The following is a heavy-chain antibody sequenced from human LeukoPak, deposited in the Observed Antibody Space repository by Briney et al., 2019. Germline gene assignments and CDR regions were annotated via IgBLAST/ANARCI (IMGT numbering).Heavy chain of an antibody. D-gene: IGHD3-10*01. J-gene: IGHJ5*02. CDR1: GGSITSSNW. CDR2: ISSSGST. CDR3: ARPVTVIRGVGWFDP. Sequence: SGTLSLTCAVSGGSITSSNWWTWVRQPPGKGLEWIGSISSSGSTYYNPSHKSRVTISVDMSKNQFSLKLTSVTAADTAVYFCARPVTVIRGVGWFDPWGQGTLVTVSS. V-gene: IGHV4-4*02.